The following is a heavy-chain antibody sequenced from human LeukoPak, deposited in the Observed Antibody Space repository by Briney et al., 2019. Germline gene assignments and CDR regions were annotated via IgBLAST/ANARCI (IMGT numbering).Heavy chain of an antibody. CDR1: GFTFSDYY. CDR3: ARGSSGWRYYYYMDV. D-gene: IGHD6-19*01. J-gene: IGHJ6*03. Sequence: GGSLRLSCAASGFTFSDYYMSWIRQAPGKGLERVSYISSSGSTIYYADSVKGRFTISRDNAKNSLYLQMNSLRAEDTAVYYCARGSSGWRYYYYMDVWGKGTTVTVSS. V-gene: IGHV3-11*04. CDR2: ISSSGSTI.